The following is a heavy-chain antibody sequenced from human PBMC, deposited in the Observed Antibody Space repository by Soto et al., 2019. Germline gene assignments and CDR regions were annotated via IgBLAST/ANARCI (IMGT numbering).Heavy chain of an antibody. Sequence: DVQLAESGGGLVQPGGSLRLSCVAPGQTFNRYWMSWVRQAPGKGLEWVANIKQDGSEEYYVDSVKGRFTISRDNAKKSLYLQMNRLRAEDTAMYYCVRKHFDSLTFEFYGIEGWSKGSAVSVSS. J-gene: IGHJ6*04. CDR2: IKQDGSEE. D-gene: IGHD3-9*01. CDR1: GQTFNRYW. V-gene: IGHV3-7*03. CDR3: VRKHFDSLTFEFYGIEG.